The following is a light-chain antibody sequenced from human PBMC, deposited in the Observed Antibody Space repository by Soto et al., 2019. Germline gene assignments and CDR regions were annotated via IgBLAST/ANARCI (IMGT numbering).Light chain of an antibody. J-gene: IGKJ1*01. Sequence: DIQMTQSPSSVPASVGDTVTITCRASQGISSWLAWYQQKPGKAHKLLIYAASSLQSGGPSRFSGSGTGTHFTHTISSLQPEDFASYYCQQDNNFRWTFGQGTKVDIK. V-gene: IGKV1-12*01. CDR1: QGISSW. CDR2: AAS. CDR3: QQDNNFRWT.